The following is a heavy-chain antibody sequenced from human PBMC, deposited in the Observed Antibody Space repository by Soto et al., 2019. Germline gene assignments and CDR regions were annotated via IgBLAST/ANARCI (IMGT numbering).Heavy chain of an antibody. CDR2: ITTYNGNT. J-gene: IGHJ6*02. V-gene: IGHV1-18*01. Sequence: QVQLVQSGVEVREPGASVKVSCKAVRYIFTNYGVSWVRQAPGQGLEWMGWITTYNGNTEYAQKFQGRVTMTTDASTSTDYMELGSQRSADTAIYYCARALTGYGMDVWGQGTTVTVSS. CDR3: ARALTGYGMDV. CDR1: RYIFTNYG.